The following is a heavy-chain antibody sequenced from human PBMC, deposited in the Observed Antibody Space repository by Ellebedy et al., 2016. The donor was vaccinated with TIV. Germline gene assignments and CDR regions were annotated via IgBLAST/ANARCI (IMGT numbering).Heavy chain of an antibody. V-gene: IGHV1-46*01. CDR3: ARDKLATSTGYYYNWLDP. D-gene: IGHD3-22*01. Sequence: ASVKVSCKAFGGTFSTYALNWVRQAPGQGLEWMGIINPSGGRTSYAQKFQGRVTMTRDSSISTAYMELSSLTSDDTAVYFCARDKLATSTGYYYNWLDPWGQGTLVTVSS. CDR2: INPSGGRT. CDR1: GGTFSTYA. J-gene: IGHJ5*02.